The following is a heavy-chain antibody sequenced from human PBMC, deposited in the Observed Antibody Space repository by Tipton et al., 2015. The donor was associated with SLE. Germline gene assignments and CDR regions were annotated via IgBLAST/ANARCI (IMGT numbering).Heavy chain of an antibody. J-gene: IGHJ4*02. V-gene: IGHV3-30*04. CDR3: ARASGDVEMATIVY. Sequence: SLRLSCAASGFTFSSYAMHWVCQAPGKGLEWVAVISYDGSNKYYADSVKGRFTISRDNSKNTLYLQMNSLRAEDTAVYYCARASGDVEMATIVYWGQGTLVTVSS. CDR2: ISYDGSNK. CDR1: GFTFSSYA. D-gene: IGHD5-24*01.